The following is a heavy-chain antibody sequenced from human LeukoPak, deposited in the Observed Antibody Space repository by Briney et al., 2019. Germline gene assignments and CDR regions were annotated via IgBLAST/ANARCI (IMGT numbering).Heavy chain of an antibody. CDR3: ARQGFTLVRGALDY. J-gene: IGHJ4*02. D-gene: IGHD3-10*01. Sequence: GASVKVSCKASGYIFTSFGISWVRQAPGQGLEWMGWISGYNGNKNYAQKFQGRVTMTTETSTNTAYMELRSLRSDDTAVYHCARQGFTLVRGALDYWGQGALVTVSS. V-gene: IGHV1-18*01. CDR1: GYIFTSFG. CDR2: ISGYNGNK.